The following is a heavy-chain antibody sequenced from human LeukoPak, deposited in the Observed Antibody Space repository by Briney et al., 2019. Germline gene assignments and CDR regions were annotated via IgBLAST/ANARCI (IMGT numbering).Heavy chain of an antibody. V-gene: IGHV4-34*01. D-gene: IGHD1-26*01. Sequence: SETLSLTCAVYGGSFSGYYWSWLRQPPGKGLEWIGEINHSGSTNYNQPLKSGVTLSVNTSKNQFSLQLTYVTAAGRPGYYFARARWELPTWIYYFAYCGEGTLVTVSS. CDR1: GGSFSGYY. CDR2: INHSGST. CDR3: ARARWELPTWIYYFAY. J-gene: IGHJ4*02.